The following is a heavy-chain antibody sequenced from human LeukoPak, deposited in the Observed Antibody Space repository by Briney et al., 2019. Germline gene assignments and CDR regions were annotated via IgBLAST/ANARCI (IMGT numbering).Heavy chain of an antibody. CDR2: ISGSGGST. Sequence: GGSQRLSCAASGFTFSSYAMSWVRQAPGKGLEWVSAISGSGGSTYYADSVKGRFTISRDNSKNTLYLQMNSLRAEDTAVYYCAKDNRLVVVPAAIWDYYYYYGMDVWGQGTTVTVSS. V-gene: IGHV3-23*01. CDR1: GFTFSSYA. D-gene: IGHD2-2*02. J-gene: IGHJ6*02. CDR3: AKDNRLVVVPAAIWDYYYYYGMDV.